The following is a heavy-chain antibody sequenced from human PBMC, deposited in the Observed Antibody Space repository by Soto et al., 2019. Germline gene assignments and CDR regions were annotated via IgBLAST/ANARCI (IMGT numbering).Heavy chain of an antibody. D-gene: IGHD2-8*01. CDR1: GFTFSHAW. CDR2: IKSKIDGGTS. J-gene: IGHJ6*02. Sequence: LRLSCGASGFTFSHAWMNWVRQAPGKGLEWVGRIKSKIDGGTSDYAAPVKGRFSISRDDSKDTLFLQMNSLKTEDTAVYFCATMGHCSNGVCSYYYYGMDVWGLGTTVTVSS. CDR3: ATMGHCSNGVCSYYYYGMDV. V-gene: IGHV3-15*07.